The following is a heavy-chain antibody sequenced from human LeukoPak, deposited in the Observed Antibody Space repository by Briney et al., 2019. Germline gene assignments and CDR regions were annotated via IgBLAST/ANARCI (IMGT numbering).Heavy chain of an antibody. D-gene: IGHD3-3*01. CDR2: IIPIFGTA. V-gene: IGHV1-69*05. Sequence: ASVKVSCKASGGTFSSYAISWVRQAPGQGLEWMGGIIPIFGTANYAQKFQGRVTITTDESTSTAYMELSSLRSEDTAVYYCARPDRGTIFGVGPHAFDIWGQGTMVTVSS. CDR1: GGTFSSYA. CDR3: ARPDRGTIFGVGPHAFDI. J-gene: IGHJ3*02.